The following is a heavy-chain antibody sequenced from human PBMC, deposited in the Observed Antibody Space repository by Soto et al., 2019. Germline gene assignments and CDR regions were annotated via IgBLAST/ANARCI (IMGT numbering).Heavy chain of an antibody. J-gene: IGHJ4*02. CDR2: IYYSGRT. CDR1: GESISSSSYY. CDR3: ARQRTTVVTQAYFDH. V-gene: IGHV4-39*01. Sequence: SETLSLTCIASGESISSSSYYWGWIRQPPGKGLGWIGGIYYSGRTYYNPSFKSRVTISIATTKTQLSLNLSSVTATDTAVYSCARQRTTVVTQAYFDHWGQGALVTVSS. D-gene: IGHD2-21*02.